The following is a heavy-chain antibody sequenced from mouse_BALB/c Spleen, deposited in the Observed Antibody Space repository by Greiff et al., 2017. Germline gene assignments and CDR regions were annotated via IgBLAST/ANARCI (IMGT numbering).Heavy chain of an antibody. Sequence: EVQVVESGGGLVKPGGSLKLSCAASGFTFSSYAMSWVRQSPEKRLEWVAEISSGGSYTYYPDTVTGRFTISRDNAKNTLYLEMSSLRSEDTAMYYCARIYYYGSSYPPYAMDYWGQGTSVTVSS. CDR1: GFTFSSYA. CDR2: ISSGGSYT. D-gene: IGHD1-1*01. CDR3: ARIYYYGSSYPPYAMDY. V-gene: IGHV5-9-4*01. J-gene: IGHJ4*01.